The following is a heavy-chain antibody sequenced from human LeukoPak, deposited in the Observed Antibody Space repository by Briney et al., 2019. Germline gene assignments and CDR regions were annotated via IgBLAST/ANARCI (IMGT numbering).Heavy chain of an antibody. Sequence: GASVKVSCKASGGTFSSYAISWVRQAPGQGLEWMGRIIPIFGTANYAQKFQGRVTITTDESTSTAYMELSSLRSEDTAVYYCARSRDYYDSSGYYFGFDYWGQGTLVTVSS. V-gene: IGHV1-69*05. D-gene: IGHD3-22*01. CDR1: GGTFSSYA. CDR3: ARSRDYYDSSGYYFGFDY. J-gene: IGHJ4*02. CDR2: IIPIFGTA.